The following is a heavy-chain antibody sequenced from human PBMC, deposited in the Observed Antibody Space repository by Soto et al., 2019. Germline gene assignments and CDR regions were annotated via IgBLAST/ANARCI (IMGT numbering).Heavy chain of an antibody. Sequence: SETLSLTCTVSGGSFKSGSYSWSWIRQPPGKGLEWIGYVYHTGRTSYNPSLKSRVSISMDTSKNQFSLNLDSVTAADTAVYFCARDFAYFVSWGQGTLLTVSS. CDR2: VYHTGRT. CDR1: GGSFKSGSYS. CDR3: ARDFAYFVS. V-gene: IGHV4-61*01. J-gene: IGHJ4*02. D-gene: IGHD3-3*01.